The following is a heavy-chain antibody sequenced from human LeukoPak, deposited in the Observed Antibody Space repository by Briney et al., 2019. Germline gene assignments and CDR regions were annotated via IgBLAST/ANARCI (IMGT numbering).Heavy chain of an antibody. D-gene: IGHD2-15*01. CDR1: GYSFTSYW. Sequence: GESLKTSCKGSGYSFTSYWIGWVRQMPGKGLEWMGIIYPGDSDTRYSPSFQGQVTVSADKSISTAYLQWSSLKASDTAMYYCARLLGYCSGGSCYPPDYWGQGTLVAVSS. CDR3: ARLLGYCSGGSCYPPDY. CDR2: IYPGDSDT. V-gene: IGHV5-51*01. J-gene: IGHJ4*02.